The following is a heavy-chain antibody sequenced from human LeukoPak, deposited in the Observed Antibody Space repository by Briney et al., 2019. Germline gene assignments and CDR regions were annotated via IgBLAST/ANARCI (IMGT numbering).Heavy chain of an antibody. J-gene: IGHJ4*02. CDR2: IYYSGST. CDR1: GGSISSYY. V-gene: IGHV4-59*12. D-gene: IGHD6-13*01. Sequence: SETLSLTCTVSGGSISSYYWSWIRQPPGKGLEWIGSIYYSGSTYYNPSLKSRVTISVDTSKNQFSLKLSSVTAADTAVYYCARGSSWYQTNFDYWGQGTLVTVSS. CDR3: ARGSSWYQTNFDY.